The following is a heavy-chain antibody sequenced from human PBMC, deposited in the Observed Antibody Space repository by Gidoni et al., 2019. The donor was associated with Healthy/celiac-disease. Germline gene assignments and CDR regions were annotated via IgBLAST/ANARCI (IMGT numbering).Heavy chain of an antibody. J-gene: IGHJ4*02. V-gene: IGHV3-21*01. D-gene: IGHD2-15*01. CDR3: AREGYCSGGSCYSGVPFAY. CDR2: ISSSSSYR. CDR1: GFTFSSYS. Sequence: EVQLVESGGGLVKPGGSLRLSCAASGFTFSSYSRNWVRQAPGKGLEWVSSISSSSSYRYYADSVKGRFTISRDNAKNSLYLQMNSLRAEDTAVYYCAREGYCSGGSCYSGVPFAYWGQGTLVTVSS.